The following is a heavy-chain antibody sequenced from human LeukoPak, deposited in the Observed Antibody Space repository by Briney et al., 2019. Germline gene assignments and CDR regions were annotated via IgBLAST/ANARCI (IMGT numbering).Heavy chain of an antibody. J-gene: IGHJ4*02. D-gene: IGHD5-24*01. CDR3: AKPETPAGPHFDY. V-gene: IGHV3-23*01. CDR1: GFTFSSYA. CDR2: ISGSGGST. Sequence: GGSLRLSCAASGFTFSSYAMSWVRQAPGKGLEWVAAISGSGGSTYYADSVKGRFTISRDNSKNTLYLQMNSLRAEDKAIYYCAKPETPAGPHFDYWGQGTLVTVSS.